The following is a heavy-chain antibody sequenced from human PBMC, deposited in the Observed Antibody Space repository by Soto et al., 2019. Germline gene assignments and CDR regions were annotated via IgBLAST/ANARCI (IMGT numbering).Heavy chain of an antibody. Sequence: QVQLVQSGAEVKKPGSSVKVSCKASGGTFSSYAISWVRQAPGQGLEWMGGIIPIFGTANYAQKFQGRVTITADESTSIAYMELSSLRSEATAVYYCAVENCGGDCYANYYYYYGMDVWVQGTTVTVSS. CDR2: IIPIFGTA. CDR3: AVENCGGDCYANYYYYYGMDV. V-gene: IGHV1-69*01. CDR1: GGTFSSYA. J-gene: IGHJ6*02. D-gene: IGHD2-21*02.